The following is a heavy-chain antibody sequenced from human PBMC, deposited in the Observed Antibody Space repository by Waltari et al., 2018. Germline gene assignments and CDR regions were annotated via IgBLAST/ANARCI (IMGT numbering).Heavy chain of an antibody. V-gene: IGHV3-7*03. CDR1: GFTFSGYW. Sequence: EVQLVESGGDLVQPGGSLRLSCVASGFTFSGYWMTWVRQAPGRGVGWVAIIKEDDIEIYYLDFVKGGFTISRENAKNSVQLQMNSLRVEDTAVYYCARGSGFLIDYWGQGTLVTVSS. CDR3: ARGSGFLIDY. CDR2: IKEDDIEI. D-gene: IGHD3-22*01. J-gene: IGHJ4*02.